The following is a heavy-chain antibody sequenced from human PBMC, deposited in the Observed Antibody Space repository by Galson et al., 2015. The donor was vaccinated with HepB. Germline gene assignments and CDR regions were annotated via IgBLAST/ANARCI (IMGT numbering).Heavy chain of an antibody. D-gene: IGHD3-10*01. CDR1: GYTFTSYW. Sequence: QSGAEVKKPGESLKISCKGSGYTFTSYWIGWVRQIPGKGLEWMGIIYPGDSDTRYNPSFQGQVTIPADKSINTAYLQWSSLKTSDTAMYYCVRQGRIGDLFPLAFDYWGQGTLVTVSS. J-gene: IGHJ4*02. CDR3: VRQGRIGDLFPLAFDY. V-gene: IGHV5-51*01. CDR2: IYPGDSDT.